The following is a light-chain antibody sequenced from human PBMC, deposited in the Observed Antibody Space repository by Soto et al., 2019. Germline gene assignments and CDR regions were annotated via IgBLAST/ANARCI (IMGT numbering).Light chain of an antibody. CDR2: GAS. CDR3: KQYNNWPPIT. J-gene: IGKJ5*01. Sequence: EILITQTPATLSLSLGERATLSCGVSQSVSSNLAWYQQKPGQAPRLLIYGASTRATGIPARFSGSGSGTEFTLTISSLQSEDFAVYYCKQYNNWPPITFGQGTRLEIK. CDR1: QSVSSN. V-gene: IGKV3-15*01.